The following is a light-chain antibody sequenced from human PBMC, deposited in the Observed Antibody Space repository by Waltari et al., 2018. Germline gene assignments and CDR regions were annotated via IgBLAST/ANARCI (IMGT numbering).Light chain of an antibody. J-gene: IGLJ2*01. CDR1: YSDICSYNY. Sequence: QSALTQPASVSGSPGQSITIPCTGTYSDICSYNYVSWYQQHPGKAPKLMIYEVTNRPSGLSNRFSGSKSGNTASLTITELQAEDEADYYCSSYAGNDLVIFGGGTKLTVL. CDR2: EVT. CDR3: SSYAGNDLVI. V-gene: IGLV2-14*01.